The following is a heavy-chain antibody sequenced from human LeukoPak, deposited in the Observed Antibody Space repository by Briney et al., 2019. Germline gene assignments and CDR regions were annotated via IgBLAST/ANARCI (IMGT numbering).Heavy chain of an antibody. J-gene: IGHJ4*02. V-gene: IGHV3-11*01. CDR2: ISSSGSTI. D-gene: IGHD3/OR15-3a*01. CDR3: ARVGLGYTPSDY. CDR1: EFTFSDYY. Sequence: GGSLRLSCTASEFTFSDYYMSWIRQAPGKGLEWVSYISSSGSTIYYADSVKGRFTISRDNAKNSLYLQMNSLRADDTAVYYCARVGLGYTPSDYWGQGTLVTVSS.